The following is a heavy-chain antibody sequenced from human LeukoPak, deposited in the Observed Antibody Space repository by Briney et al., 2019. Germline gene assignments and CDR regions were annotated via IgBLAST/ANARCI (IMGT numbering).Heavy chain of an antibody. CDR3: AHRRVHYYDSSGYPKDAFDM. D-gene: IGHD3-22*01. Sequence: KTSGPTLVKPTQTLTLTCTFSGFSLSTSGVGVGWIRQPPGKALEWLALIYWDDEKRHSPSLKSRLTITKDTSKNQVVLTLTNMDPVDTATYYWAHRRVHYYDSSGYPKDAFDMWGQGTVVTVSS. J-gene: IGHJ3*02. V-gene: IGHV2-5*02. CDR1: GFSLSTSGVG. CDR2: IYWDDEK.